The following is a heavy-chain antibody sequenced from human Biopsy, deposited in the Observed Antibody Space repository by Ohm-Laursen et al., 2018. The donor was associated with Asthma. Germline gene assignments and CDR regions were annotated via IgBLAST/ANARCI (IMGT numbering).Heavy chain of an antibody. J-gene: IGHJ6*02. CDR2: INAGNGNT. V-gene: IGHV1-18*01. Sequence: ASVKVSCKTSGYTFNSAGITWVRQAPGQGLEWMGWINAGNGNTKYSQKLQDRVTMITDTSTSTAYMELRSLRSDDTAAYFCARAVDYSHYYGIDVWGQGTTVTVS. CDR1: GYTFNSAG. D-gene: IGHD3-10*01. CDR3: ARAVDYSHYYGIDV.